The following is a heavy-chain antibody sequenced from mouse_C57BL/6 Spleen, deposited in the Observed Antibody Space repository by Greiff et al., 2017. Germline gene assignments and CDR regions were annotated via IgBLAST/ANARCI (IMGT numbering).Heavy chain of an antibody. D-gene: IGHD2-1*01. CDR2: IDPSDSYT. J-gene: IGHJ3*01. Sequence: VQLQQSGAELVRPGTSVKLSCKASGYTFTSYWMHWVKQRPGQGLEWIGVIDPSDSYTNYNQKFKGKATLTVDTSSSTAYMQLSSLTSEDSAVYYCARGGNYGAWFAYWGQGTLVTVSA. CDR3: ARGGNYGAWFAY. CDR1: GYTFTSYW. V-gene: IGHV1-59*01.